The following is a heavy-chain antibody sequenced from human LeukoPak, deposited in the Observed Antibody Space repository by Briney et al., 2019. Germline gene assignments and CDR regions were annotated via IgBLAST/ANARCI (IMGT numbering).Heavy chain of an antibody. CDR2: IFPGDSDT. CDR1: GYTFTSNYW. V-gene: IGHV5-51*01. Sequence: GESLKISCKGSGYTFTSNYWISWVRQLPPKGLERMGIIFPGDSDTSHSPSFQAQVPISAVKSISTAYLQWSSLKAPDTAMYYCARSYGSGSFDAFDIWGQGTMVTVSS. CDR3: ARSYGSGSFDAFDI. J-gene: IGHJ3*02. D-gene: IGHD3-10*01.